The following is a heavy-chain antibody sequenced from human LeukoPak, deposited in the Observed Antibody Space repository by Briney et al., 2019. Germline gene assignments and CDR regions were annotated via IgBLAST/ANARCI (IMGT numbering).Heavy chain of an antibody. CDR2: INSDGSST. V-gene: IGHV3-74*01. Sequence: GGSLRLSCAASGFTFSSYWMHWVRQAPGKGLVWVSRINSDGSSTSYADSVKGRFTISRDNAENTLYLQMNSLRAEDTAVYYCARGRYGSGSYYSPKEHDAFDIWGQGTMVTVSS. CDR1: GFTFSSYW. J-gene: IGHJ3*02. CDR3: ARGRYGSGSYYSPKEHDAFDI. D-gene: IGHD3-10*01.